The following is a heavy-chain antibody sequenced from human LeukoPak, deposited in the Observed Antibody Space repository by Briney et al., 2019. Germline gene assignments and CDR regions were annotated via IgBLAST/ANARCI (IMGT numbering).Heavy chain of an antibody. Sequence: GGSLRLSCAGSGFTFSTFWMSWVRQAPGKGLEWVAVISYDGSNKYYADSVKGRFTISRDNSKNTLYLQMNSLRAEDTAVYYCAKGGYYYDSSGLLNPPPDWGQGTLVTVSS. V-gene: IGHV3-30*18. D-gene: IGHD3-22*01. CDR2: ISYDGSNK. CDR1: GFTFSTFW. CDR3: AKGGYYYDSSGLLNPPPD. J-gene: IGHJ4*02.